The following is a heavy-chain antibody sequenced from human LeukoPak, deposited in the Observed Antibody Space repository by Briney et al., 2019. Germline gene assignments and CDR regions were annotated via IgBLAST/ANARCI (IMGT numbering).Heavy chain of an antibody. D-gene: IGHD1-26*01. CDR1: GGSISSYY. Sequence: KASETLSLTCTVSGGSISSYYWSWIRQPPGKGLEWIGYIYYSGSTNYNPSLKSRVTISVDTSKNQFSLKLSSVTAADTAVYYCARGVGATIRYWGQGTLVTVSS. CDR2: IYYSGST. V-gene: IGHV4-59*01. CDR3: ARGVGATIRY. J-gene: IGHJ4*02.